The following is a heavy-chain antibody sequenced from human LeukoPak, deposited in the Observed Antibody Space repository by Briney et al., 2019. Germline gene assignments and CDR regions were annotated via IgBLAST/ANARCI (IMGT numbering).Heavy chain of an antibody. CDR2: ISASGANR. CDR1: GFTFNRYG. V-gene: IGHV3-23*01. J-gene: IGHJ4*02. Sequence: GGSLRLSCAASGFTFNRYGMSWVRRAPGKGLEWVSGISASGANRYYADSVKGRFTISRDNSRDTLSVQINSLRAEDTAVYYCAKLQSVVIPAAMLGFDYWGQGILVTVSS. D-gene: IGHD2-2*01. CDR3: AKLQSVVIPAAMLGFDY.